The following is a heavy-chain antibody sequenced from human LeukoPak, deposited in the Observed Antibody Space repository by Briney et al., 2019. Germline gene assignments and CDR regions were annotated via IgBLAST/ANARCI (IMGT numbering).Heavy chain of an antibody. CDR3: AGIDTTGYTPRDWDYWYFDL. V-gene: IGHV3-21*01. J-gene: IGHJ2*01. D-gene: IGHD1-1*01. Sequence: GGSLRLSCAASGFTFNTYSMNWVRQAPGKGLEWVSSISSGSSYIYYADSVKGRFTISRDNAKNSLYLQMNSLRAEDTAVYYCAGIDTTGYTPRDWDYWYFDLWGRGTLVTVSS. CDR2: ISSGSSYI. CDR1: GFTFNTYS.